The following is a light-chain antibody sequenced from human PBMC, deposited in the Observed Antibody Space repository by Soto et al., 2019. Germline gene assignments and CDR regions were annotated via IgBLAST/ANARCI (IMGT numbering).Light chain of an antibody. Sequence: ETVLTQSPGTLSLSPGERATLSCRARQGVGSTYLAWYQHKPGQAPRPLIYDTSTRATGIPDRFSGSGSGTDFTLTISRLEPEDFAVYYCQQYGASPWTFGQGTKVDIK. CDR1: QGVGSTY. J-gene: IGKJ1*01. CDR3: QQYGASPWT. V-gene: IGKV3-20*01. CDR2: DTS.